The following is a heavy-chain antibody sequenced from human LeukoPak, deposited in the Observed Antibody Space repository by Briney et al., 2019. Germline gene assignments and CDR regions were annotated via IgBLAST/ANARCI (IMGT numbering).Heavy chain of an antibody. CDR3: AKSGPTVTSKYFDY. Sequence: PGGSLRLSCAASGFTFSNYAMSWVRQAPGKGLEWVSTISGGGTTTYYAESVKGRFTISRDNSKNTLYLQLNSLRAEDTAVYYCAKSGPTVTSKYFDYWGQGTLVTVSS. CDR1: GFTFSNYA. J-gene: IGHJ4*02. D-gene: IGHD4-17*01. V-gene: IGHV3-23*01. CDR2: ISGGGTTT.